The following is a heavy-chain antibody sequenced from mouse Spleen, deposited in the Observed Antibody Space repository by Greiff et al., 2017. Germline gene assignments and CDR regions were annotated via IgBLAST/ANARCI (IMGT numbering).Heavy chain of an antibody. D-gene: IGHD2-14*01. V-gene: IGHV1-82*01. CDR1: GYAFSSSW. CDR3: ARSYYRYDGYFDV. J-gene: IGHJ1*01. CDR2: IYPGDGDT. Sequence: QVQLKQSGPELVKPGASVKISCKASGYAFSSSWMNWVKQRPGKGLEWIGRIYPGDGDTNYNGKFKGKATLTADKSSSTAYMQLSSLTSEDSAVYFCARSYYRYDGYFDVWGAGTTVTVSS.